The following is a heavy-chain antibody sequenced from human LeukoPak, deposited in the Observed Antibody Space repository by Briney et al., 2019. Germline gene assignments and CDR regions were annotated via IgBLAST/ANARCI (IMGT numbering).Heavy chain of an antibody. CDR3: ARMIHNWFDP. CDR2: INYSGHT. D-gene: IGHD3-16*01. Sequence: KPSETLSLTCTVSGVSISSSSSYWGWIRQPPGKGLESIGSINYSGHTYQTPSLKSRVTISVDTSKNQFSLTVRSVTAADTAVYYCARMIHNWFDPWGQGTLVTVSS. J-gene: IGHJ5*02. CDR1: GVSISSSSSY. V-gene: IGHV4-39*07.